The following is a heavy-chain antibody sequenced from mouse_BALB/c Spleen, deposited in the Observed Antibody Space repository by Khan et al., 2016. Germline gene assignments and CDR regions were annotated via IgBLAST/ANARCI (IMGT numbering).Heavy chain of an antibody. D-gene: IGHD2-3*01. V-gene: IGHV3-8*02. CDR2: ISYSGNT. CDR1: GDSITSGY. J-gene: IGHJ2*01. CDR3: ARYDAYFFAY. Sequence: EVQLQESGPSLVKPSQTLSLTCSVTGDSITSGYWNWIRKFPGNKLEYMGYISYSGNTYYNPSLTSRISITRDTSENQDSLQLHSVTTEDTATDYCARYDAYFFAYWGQGTTLTVSS.